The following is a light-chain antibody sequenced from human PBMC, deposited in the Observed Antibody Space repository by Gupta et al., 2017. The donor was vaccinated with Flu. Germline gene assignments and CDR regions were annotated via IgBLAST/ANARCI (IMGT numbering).Light chain of an antibody. Sequence: GDRVTITCRASQSISSYLNWYQQKPGKAPKVLIYAASSLQSWVPSRFSGSGSGTDFTLTISSLQPEDFATYYCQQSYSTPRTFGQGTKVEIK. CDR1: QSISSY. J-gene: IGKJ1*01. CDR3: QQSYSTPRT. V-gene: IGKV1-39*01. CDR2: AAS.